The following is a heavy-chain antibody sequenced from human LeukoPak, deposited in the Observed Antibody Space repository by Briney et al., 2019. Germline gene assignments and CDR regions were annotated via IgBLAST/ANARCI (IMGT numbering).Heavy chain of an antibody. J-gene: IGHJ4*02. D-gene: IGHD1-26*01. CDR1: GFTVSSNY. CDR3: ARDAIVGATNG. V-gene: IGHV3-66*01. Sequence: GGSLRLSCAASGFTVSSNYMSWVRQAPGKGLEWVSVIYRGGATYYADSVKDRFTISRDISKNTLFLQMNSLRAEDTAVYYCARDAIVGATNGWGQGTLVTVSS. CDR2: IYRGGAT.